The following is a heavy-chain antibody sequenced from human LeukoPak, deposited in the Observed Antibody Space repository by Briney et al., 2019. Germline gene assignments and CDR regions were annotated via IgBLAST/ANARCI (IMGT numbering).Heavy chain of an antibody. CDR2: ISYDGSNK. CDR1: GFTFSSYA. D-gene: IGHD3-9*01. CDR3: ARGDDILTGYQTDFDY. J-gene: IGHJ4*02. Sequence: GSLRLSCAASGFTFSSYAMHWVRQAPGKGLEWVAVISYDGSNKYYADSVKGRFTISRDNSKNTLYLQMNSLRAEDTAVYYCARGDDILTGYQTDFDYWGQGTLVTVSS. V-gene: IGHV3-30-3*01.